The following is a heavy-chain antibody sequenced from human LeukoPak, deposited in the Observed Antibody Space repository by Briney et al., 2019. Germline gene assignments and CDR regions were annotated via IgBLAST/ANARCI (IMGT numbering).Heavy chain of an antibody. D-gene: IGHD3-10*01. CDR3: ARVGTMVRGVIVHFDY. V-gene: IGHV5-51*01. CDR1: GYSFTSYW. Sequence: HGESLKISCKGSGYSFTSYWIGWVRQMPGKGLEWMGIIYPGDSDTRYSPSFQGQVTISADKSISTAYLQWSSLKASDTAMYYCARVGTMVRGVIVHFDYWGQGPRVTVSS. J-gene: IGHJ4*02. CDR2: IYPGDSDT.